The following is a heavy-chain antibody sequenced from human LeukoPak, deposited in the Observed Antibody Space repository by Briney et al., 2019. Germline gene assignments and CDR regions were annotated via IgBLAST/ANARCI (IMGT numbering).Heavy chain of an antibody. J-gene: IGHJ5*02. D-gene: IGHD3-3*01. CDR1: GYTFTSYG. V-gene: IGHV1-18*01. Sequence: ASVKVSCKASGYTFTSYGISWVRQAPGQGLEWMGWISAYNGNTNYAQKLQGRVTMTTDTSTSTAYMELRSLRSDDTAVYYCARALTLITIFGVVNVWFDPWGQGTLVTVSS. CDR3: ARALTLITIFGVVNVWFDP. CDR2: ISAYNGNT.